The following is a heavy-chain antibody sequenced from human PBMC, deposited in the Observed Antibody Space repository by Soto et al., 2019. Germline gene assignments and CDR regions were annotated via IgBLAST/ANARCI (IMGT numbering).Heavy chain of an antibody. J-gene: IGHJ4*02. CDR3: ARAAAAARQEPFDY. Sequence: ASVKVSCKASGGTFSSYTISWVRQAPGQGLEWMGRIIPILGIANYAQKFQGRVTITADKSTSTAYMELSSLRSEDTAVYYCARAAAAARQEPFDYWGQGTLVTVSS. V-gene: IGHV1-69*02. CDR2: IIPILGIA. D-gene: IGHD6-13*01. CDR1: GGTFSSYT.